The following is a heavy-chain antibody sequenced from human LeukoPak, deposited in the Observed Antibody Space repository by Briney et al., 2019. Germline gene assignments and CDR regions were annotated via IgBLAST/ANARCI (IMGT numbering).Heavy chain of an antibody. J-gene: IGHJ4*02. CDR1: GGSISSSSYY. V-gene: IGHV4-39*07. CDR2: IYYSGST. CDR3: ARDLNWNYDY. D-gene: IGHD1-7*01. Sequence: SETLSLTCTVSGGSISSSSYYWGWIRQPPGKGLEWIGSIYYSGSTYYNPSLKSRVTISVDTSQNQFSLKLSSVTAADTTVYYCARDLNWNYDYWGQGTLVTVSS.